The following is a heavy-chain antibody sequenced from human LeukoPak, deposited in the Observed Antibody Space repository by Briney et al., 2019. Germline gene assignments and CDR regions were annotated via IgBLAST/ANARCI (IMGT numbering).Heavy chain of an antibody. CDR2: ISSSGSTI. D-gene: IGHD2-2*01. Sequence: PGGSLRLSCAASGFTFSDYYMSWIRQAPGKGLERVSYISSSGSTIYYADSVKGRFTISRDNAKNSLYLQMNSLRAEDTAVYYCARDLPHCSSTSCYLKNWYFDLWGRGTLVTVSS. V-gene: IGHV3-11*01. J-gene: IGHJ2*01. CDR3: ARDLPHCSSTSCYLKNWYFDL. CDR1: GFTFSDYY.